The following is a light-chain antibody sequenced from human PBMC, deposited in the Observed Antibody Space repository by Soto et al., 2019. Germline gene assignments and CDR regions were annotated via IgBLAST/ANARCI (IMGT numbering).Light chain of an antibody. V-gene: IGKV3-20*01. J-gene: IGKJ1*01. CDR1: QSVSSSS. CDR2: EAS. Sequence: EIVLTQSPGTLSLSPGERATLSCRASQSVSSSSLAWYQQNPGQAPRLLIYEASSRATGIPDRFSGSGSGTDFTLTISRLEPGDFAVYYCQQYGSSPRTFGQGTKVDIK. CDR3: QQYGSSPRT.